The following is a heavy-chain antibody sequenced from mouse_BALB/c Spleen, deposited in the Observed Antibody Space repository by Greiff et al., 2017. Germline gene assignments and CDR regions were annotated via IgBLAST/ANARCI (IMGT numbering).Heavy chain of an antibody. J-gene: IGHJ4*01. CDR2: ICPGEGDT. CDR1: GYAFSSYW. Sequence: QVQLKESGAELVRPGSSVKISCKASGYAFSSYWMNWVKQRPGQGLEWIGTICPGEGDTNYNGKFKGKDTLTADKSSSTAYMQLSSLTSEDSAVSFCARLGYGDALDYWGQGTSVTVSS. CDR3: ARLGYGDALDY. D-gene: IGHD2-10*02. V-gene: IGHV1-80*01.